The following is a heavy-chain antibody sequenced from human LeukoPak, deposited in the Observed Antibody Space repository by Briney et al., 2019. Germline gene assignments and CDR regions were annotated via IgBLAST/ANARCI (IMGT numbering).Heavy chain of an antibody. Sequence: SETLSLTCPVSGGSTSDYYWNWIRQPAGQGLEWLGRIYYTGNTAYNPSLESRLTMSLDTAKNQFSLKVTSVTAADTAVYYCARGGTLFTYFDSWGQGTLVTVSS. CDR3: ARGGTLFTYFDS. CDR1: GGSTSDYY. D-gene: IGHD3-10*02. CDR2: IYYTGNT. J-gene: IGHJ4*02. V-gene: IGHV4-4*07.